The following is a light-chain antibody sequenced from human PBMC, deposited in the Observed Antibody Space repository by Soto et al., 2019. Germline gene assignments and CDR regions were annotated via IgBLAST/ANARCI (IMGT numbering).Light chain of an antibody. V-gene: IGLV2-14*01. CDR1: SSYIGGYNY. CDR2: EVS. CDR3: SSYTSSSTYV. J-gene: IGLJ1*01. Sequence: QSVLTQPASGSGSPGQSITISCTGTSSYIGGYNYVSWYQQHPGKAPKLMIYEVSNRPSWASNRFSGSKSGNTASLTISGLQAEDEADYYCSSYTSSSTYVFGTGTKVTVL.